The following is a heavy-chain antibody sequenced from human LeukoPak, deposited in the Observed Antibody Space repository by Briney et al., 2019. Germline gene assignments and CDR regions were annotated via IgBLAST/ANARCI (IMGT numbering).Heavy chain of an antibody. D-gene: IGHD2-15*01. Sequence: GGSLRLSCAASGFTFSRSWMTWVRQAPGKGLEWVSSISRSSSYRYYADSVKGRFTISRDNAKNSLYLQMNSLRAEDTAVYYCARDYCSGVSCYYFDYWGQGTLVTVSS. CDR2: ISRSSSYR. CDR1: GFTFSRSW. V-gene: IGHV3-21*01. CDR3: ARDYCSGVSCYYFDY. J-gene: IGHJ4*02.